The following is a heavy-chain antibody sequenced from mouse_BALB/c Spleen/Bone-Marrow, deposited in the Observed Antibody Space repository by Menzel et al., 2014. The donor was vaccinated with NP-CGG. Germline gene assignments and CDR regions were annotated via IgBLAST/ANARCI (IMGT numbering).Heavy chain of an antibody. D-gene: IGHD1-1*01. Sequence: EVKLQESGGGLVQPGGSRKLSCAASGFTFSSFGMHWVRQAPEKGLEWVAYISSGSSTIYYADTVMGRVTISRDNPKNTLFLQMTSLRSEDTAMYYCARSGSSSGYFDYWGQGTTLTVSS. J-gene: IGHJ2*01. CDR2: ISSGSSTI. CDR1: GFTFSSFG. V-gene: IGHV5-17*02. CDR3: ARSGSSSGYFDY.